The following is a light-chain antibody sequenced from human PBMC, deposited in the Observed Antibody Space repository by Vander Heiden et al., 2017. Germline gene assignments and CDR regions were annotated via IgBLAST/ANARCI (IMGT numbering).Light chain of an antibody. CDR3: TSYTTSSTHVL. CDR2: DLG. J-gene: IGLJ2*01. CDR1: SSDVGGYNF. V-gene: IGLV2-14*03. Sequence: QSALTQPASVSGSPGQSTTISCTGTSSDVGGYNFVSWYQEHTGQAPTLTLFDLGNRPSGVSDRFSGSKSGNTASLTIAGLQADDEADYCCTSYTTSSTHVLFGGGTKLTVL.